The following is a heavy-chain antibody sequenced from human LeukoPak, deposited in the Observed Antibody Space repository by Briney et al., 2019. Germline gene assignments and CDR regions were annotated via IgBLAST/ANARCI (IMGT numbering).Heavy chain of an antibody. V-gene: IGHV3-30*18. CDR1: GFTFSRYG. J-gene: IGHJ4*02. Sequence: GRSLRLSCAASGFTFSRYGMHWVRQASGKGLEGVALISYDGSNKYYADSVKGRFTISRDNSKNTLYLQMNSLRPEDTAVYHCAKGDRYGSGSYPVDYWGQGTLVTVSS. CDR2: ISYDGSNK. D-gene: IGHD3-10*01. CDR3: AKGDRYGSGSYPVDY.